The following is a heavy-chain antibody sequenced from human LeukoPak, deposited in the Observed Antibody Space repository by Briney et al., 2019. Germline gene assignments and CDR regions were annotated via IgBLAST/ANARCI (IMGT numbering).Heavy chain of an antibody. CDR1: GGAFSSYA. D-gene: IGHD2-2*02. Sequence: GASVKVSCKASGGAFSSYAINWVRQAPGQGLEWMGGIIPIFGTANYAQKFQGRVTITADESTSTAYMELSSLRSEDTAVYYCARMRCSSTSCYTGWIDYWGQGTLVTVSS. V-gene: IGHV1-69*13. CDR2: IIPIFGTA. J-gene: IGHJ4*02. CDR3: ARMRCSSTSCYTGWIDY.